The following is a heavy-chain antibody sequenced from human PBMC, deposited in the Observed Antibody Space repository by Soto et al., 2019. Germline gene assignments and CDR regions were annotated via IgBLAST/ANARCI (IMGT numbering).Heavy chain of an antibody. Sequence: QVQLVQSGGNVVQPGRSLRLSCAASGFTFSNYGMHWVRQAPGKGLEWLAFISHDGSNTYYADSVKGRFTISRDNSKNTLYLQRNSLRAADTAVFSCAREPKIQLWLHYFDYWGQGTLVTVSS. CDR2: ISHDGSNT. D-gene: IGHD5-18*01. CDR1: GFTFSNYG. J-gene: IGHJ4*02. CDR3: AREPKIQLWLHYFDY. V-gene: IGHV3-30*03.